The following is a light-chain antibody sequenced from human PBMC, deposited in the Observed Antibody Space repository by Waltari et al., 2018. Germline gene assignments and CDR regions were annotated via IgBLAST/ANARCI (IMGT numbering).Light chain of an antibody. J-gene: IGKJ4*01. V-gene: IGKV3-15*01. Sequence: EIVMTQSPATLSVSPGERATLSCRASQSVSSKLAWDQHKPGQAPRLLIYAAATRATGIPARFSGRGSGTEFTLTISSLQSEDFAVYYCQQYDDWPLPFGGGTKVESK. CDR1: QSVSSK. CDR2: AAA. CDR3: QQYDDWPLP.